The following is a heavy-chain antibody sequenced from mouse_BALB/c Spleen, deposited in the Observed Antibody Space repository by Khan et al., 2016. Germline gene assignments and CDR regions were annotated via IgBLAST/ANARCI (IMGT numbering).Heavy chain of an antibody. J-gene: IGHJ1*01. CDR3: TRSPTATRYFDV. V-gene: IGHV3-2*02. D-gene: IGHD1-2*01. CDR1: GYSITSDYA. Sequence: EVQLQESGPGLVKPSQSLSLTCTVTGYSITSDYAWNWIRQFPGNKLEWMGYIRYSGSTTYNPSLKSRIPITRDTSKNQFFLQLYSLTTEDTATYYGTRSPTATRYFDVWGAGTTVTVSS. CDR2: IRYSGST.